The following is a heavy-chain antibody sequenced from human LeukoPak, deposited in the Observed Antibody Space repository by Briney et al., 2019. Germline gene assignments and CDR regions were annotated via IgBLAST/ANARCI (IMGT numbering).Heavy chain of an antibody. CDR2: INHSGST. V-gene: IGHV4-34*01. D-gene: IGHD1-1*01. CDR3: ARHSTASGYLNYFDY. J-gene: IGHJ4*02. Sequence: PSETLSLTCAVYGGSFSGYYWSWIRQPPGKGLEWIGEINHSGSTNYNPSLKSRVTISVDTSKNQFSLKLSSVTAADTAVYYCARHSTASGYLNYFDYWGQGTLVTVSS. CDR1: GGSFSGYY.